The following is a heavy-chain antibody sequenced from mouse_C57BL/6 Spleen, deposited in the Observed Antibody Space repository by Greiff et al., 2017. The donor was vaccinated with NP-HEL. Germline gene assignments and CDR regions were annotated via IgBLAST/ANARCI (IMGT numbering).Heavy chain of an antibody. J-gene: IGHJ4*01. V-gene: IGHV14-2*01. Sequence: EVQLQQSGAELVKPGASVKLSCTASGFNIKDYYMHWVKQRTEQGLEWIGRIDPEDGETKYAPKFQGKATITADTSSNTAYLQLSSLTSEDTAVYYGARNNDGSEILYYYAMDYWGQGASVTVSS. CDR1: GFNIKDYY. CDR3: ARNNDGSEILYYYAMDY. D-gene: IGHD1-1*01. CDR2: IDPEDGET.